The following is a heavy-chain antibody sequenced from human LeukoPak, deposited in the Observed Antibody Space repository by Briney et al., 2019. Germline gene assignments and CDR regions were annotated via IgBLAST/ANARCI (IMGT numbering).Heavy chain of an antibody. J-gene: IGHJ4*02. CDR3: ARDSATRLFDY. V-gene: IGHV1-46*01. CDR2: INPSGGST. Sequence: ASVKVSCKASGYTFTSYYMHWVRQAPGQGLEWMGIINPSGGSTSHAQKFQGRVTMTRDTSTSTVYMELSSLRSEDTAVYYCARDSATRLFDYWGQGTLVTVSS. D-gene: IGHD6-13*01. CDR1: GYTFTSYY.